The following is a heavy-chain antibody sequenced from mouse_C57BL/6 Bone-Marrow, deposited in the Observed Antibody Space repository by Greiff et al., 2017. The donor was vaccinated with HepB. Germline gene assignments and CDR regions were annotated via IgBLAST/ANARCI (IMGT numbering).Heavy chain of an antibody. CDR3: TTGYYGSSYLYWYFDV. V-gene: IGHV14-4*01. CDR2: IDPENGDT. Sequence: EVQLQQSGAELVRPGASVKLSCTASGFNIKDDYMHWVKQRPEQGLEWIGWIDPENGDTEYASKFQGKATITADTSSNTAYLLLSSLTSEDTAVYYCTTGYYGSSYLYWYFDVWGTGTTVTVSS. J-gene: IGHJ1*03. CDR1: GFNIKDDY. D-gene: IGHD1-1*01.